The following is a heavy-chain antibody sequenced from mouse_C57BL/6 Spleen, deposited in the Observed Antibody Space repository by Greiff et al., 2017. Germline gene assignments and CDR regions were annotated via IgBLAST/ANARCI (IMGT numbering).Heavy chain of an antibody. CDR2: IDPNSGGT. Sequence: VQLQQPGAELVKPGASVKLSCQASGYPFTSFWWHWVKQGPGRGLEWIGRIDPNSGGTKYNEKFKSKATLTVDKPSSTTNMQLSSLTSEESAVYDWARRIYYDYGAWFAYWGQGTLVTVSA. CDR1: GYPFTSFW. V-gene: IGHV1-72*01. D-gene: IGHD2-4*01. J-gene: IGHJ3*01. CDR3: ARRIYYDYGAWFAY.